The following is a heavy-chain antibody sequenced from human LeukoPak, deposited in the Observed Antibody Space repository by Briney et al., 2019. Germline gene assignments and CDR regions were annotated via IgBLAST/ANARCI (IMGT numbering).Heavy chain of an antibody. CDR3: ARVGEAIAARPGAFDI. CDR2: MNPNSGNT. CDR1: GYTFTSYD. V-gene: IGHV1-8*03. Sequence: VSVKVSCKASGYTFTSYDINWVRQATGQGHEWMGWMNPNSGNTGYAQKFQGRVTITRNTSISTAYMELSSLRSEDTAVYYCARVGEAIAARPGAFDIWGQGTMVTVSS. D-gene: IGHD6-6*01. J-gene: IGHJ3*02.